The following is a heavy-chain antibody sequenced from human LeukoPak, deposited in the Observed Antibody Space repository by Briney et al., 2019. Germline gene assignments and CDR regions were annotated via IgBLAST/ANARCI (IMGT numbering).Heavy chain of an antibody. CDR2: IYYSGST. Sequence: SETLSLTCTVSGGSISSYYWSWIRQPPGKGLEWIGYIYYSGSTNYNPSLKSRVTISVDTSKNQFSLKLSSVTAADTAVYYCASQLGTTDDYWGQGTLVTVSS. CDR3: ASQLGTTDDY. J-gene: IGHJ4*02. D-gene: IGHD7-27*01. CDR1: GGSISSYY. V-gene: IGHV4-59*01.